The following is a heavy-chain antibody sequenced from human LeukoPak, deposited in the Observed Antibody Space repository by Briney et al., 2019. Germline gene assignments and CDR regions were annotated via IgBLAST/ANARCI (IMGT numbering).Heavy chain of an antibody. CDR3: ARRARENWYFDL. V-gene: IGHV4-59*08. CDR2: IYYTGST. CDR1: GGSISNHY. J-gene: IGHJ2*01. Sequence: PSETLSLTCTVSGGSISNHYWSWVRQPPGKGLDWIGYIYYTGSTNSNPSLKSRVTISADTPKNQFSLKLSSVTAADTAVYYCARRARENWYFDLWGRGTLVTVSS.